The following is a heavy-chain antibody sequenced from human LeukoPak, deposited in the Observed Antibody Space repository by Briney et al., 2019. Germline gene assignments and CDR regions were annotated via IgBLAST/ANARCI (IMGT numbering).Heavy chain of an antibody. Sequence: PSETLSLTCAVSGVSISSSNWWHWVRQPPGKGLEWIGEIYHSGSTNYNPSLKSRVTISVDKSKNQFSLKLSSVSAADTAVYYCARDRFDDSNGYYYHSYYYMNVWGKGTTVTISS. CDR2: IYHSGST. CDR3: ARDRFDDSNGYYYHSYYYMNV. D-gene: IGHD3-22*01. J-gene: IGHJ6*03. CDR1: GVSISSSNW. V-gene: IGHV4-4*02.